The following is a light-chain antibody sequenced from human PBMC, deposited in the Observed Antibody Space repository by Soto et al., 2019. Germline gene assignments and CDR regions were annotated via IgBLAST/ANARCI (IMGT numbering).Light chain of an antibody. V-gene: IGKV3-20*01. J-gene: IGKJ3*01. CDR1: QSVSSSY. CDR2: GAS. CDR3: QQYGSSL. Sequence: EMVLTQSPGTLYLSPGERATLSCRASQSVSSSYLAWYQQKPGQAPRLLIYGASSRATGIPDRFSGSGSGTDFTLTISRLEPEDFAVYYCQQYGSSLFGPGTKVDIK.